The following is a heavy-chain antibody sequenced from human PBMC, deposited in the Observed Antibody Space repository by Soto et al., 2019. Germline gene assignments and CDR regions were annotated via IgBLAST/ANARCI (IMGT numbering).Heavy chain of an antibody. CDR2: ISWNSGSI. CDR3: AKDKSSSWSVNDY. V-gene: IGHV3-9*01. D-gene: IGHD6-13*01. J-gene: IGHJ4*02. Sequence: EVQLVESGGGLVQPGRSLRLSCAASGFTFDDYAMHWVRQAPGKGLEWVSGISWNSGSIGYADSVKGRFTISRDNAKTTLYLQMNSLRAEDTALYYCAKDKSSSWSVNDYWGQGTLVTVSS. CDR1: GFTFDDYA.